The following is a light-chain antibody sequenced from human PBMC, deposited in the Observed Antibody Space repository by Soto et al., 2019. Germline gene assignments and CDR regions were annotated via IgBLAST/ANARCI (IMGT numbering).Light chain of an antibody. Sequence: QSALTQPASVSGSPGQSITISCTGTSSDVGGYEYVGWYQQHPGKAPKLMIYNVYNRPSGVSFRFSGSNSGNTASLTISGLQTEDEADYYCTSYTNRYTYVFGTGTKVTVL. CDR1: SSDVGGYEY. J-gene: IGLJ1*01. CDR2: NVY. V-gene: IGLV2-14*03. CDR3: TSYTNRYTYV.